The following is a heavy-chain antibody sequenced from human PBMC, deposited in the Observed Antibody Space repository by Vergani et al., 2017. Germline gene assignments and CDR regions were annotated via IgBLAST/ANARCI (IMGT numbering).Heavy chain of an antibody. J-gene: IGHJ6*03. D-gene: IGHD2-2*02. CDR3: ARVPAAIEEGYYYYYMDV. CDR1: GGTFSSYA. CDR2: IIPIFGTA. V-gene: IGHV1-69*01. Sequence: QVQLVQSGAEVKKPGSSVKVSCKASGGTFSSYAISWVRQAPGQGLEWMGGIIPIFGTANYAQKFQGRVTITADESTSTAYMELSSLRSEDTAVYYCARVPAAIEEGYYYYYMDVWGKGTTVTVSS.